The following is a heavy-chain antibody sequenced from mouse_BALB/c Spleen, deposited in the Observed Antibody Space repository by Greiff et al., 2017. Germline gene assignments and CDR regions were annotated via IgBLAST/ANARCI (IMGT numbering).Heavy chain of an antibody. D-gene: IGHD2-1*01. CDR2: ISSGGSYT. CDR1: GFTFSSYG. J-gene: IGHJ3*01. V-gene: IGHV5-6*02. Sequence: DVKLQESGGDLVKPGGSLKLSCAASGFTFSSYGMSWVRQTPDKRLEWVATISSGGSYTYYPDSVKGRFTISRDNAKNTLYLQMSSLKSEDTAMYYCARQGVNYAWFAYWGQGTLVTVSA. CDR3: ARQGVNYAWFAY.